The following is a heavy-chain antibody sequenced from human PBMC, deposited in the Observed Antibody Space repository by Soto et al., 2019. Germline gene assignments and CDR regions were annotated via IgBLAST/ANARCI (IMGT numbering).Heavy chain of an antibody. CDR3: ATKYSRSSSFDF. J-gene: IGHJ4*02. D-gene: IGHD6-6*01. CDR2: IYYSGST. CDR1: GVSISSGGYY. V-gene: IGHV4-30-4*08. Sequence: SETLSLTCTVSGVSISSGGYYWSWIRQPPGKGLEWIGYIYYSGSTYYNPSLKSRITMSVDRSKNQFSLKVSSVTAADTAVYYCATKYSRSSSFDFWGQGTLVTVSS.